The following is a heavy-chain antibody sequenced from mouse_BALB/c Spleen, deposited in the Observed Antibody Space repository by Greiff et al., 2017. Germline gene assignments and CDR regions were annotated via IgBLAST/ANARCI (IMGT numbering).Heavy chain of an antibody. Sequence: VMLVESGAELVRPGTSVKISCKASGYTFTNYWLGWVKQRPGHGLEWIGDIYPGGGYTNYNEKFKGKATLTADTSSSTAYMQLSSLTSEDSAVYFCARSDYGSSYSDYWGQGTTLTVSS. CDR3: ARSDYGSSYSDY. J-gene: IGHJ2*01. V-gene: IGHV1-63*02. CDR1: GYTFTNYW. D-gene: IGHD1-1*01. CDR2: IYPGGGYT.